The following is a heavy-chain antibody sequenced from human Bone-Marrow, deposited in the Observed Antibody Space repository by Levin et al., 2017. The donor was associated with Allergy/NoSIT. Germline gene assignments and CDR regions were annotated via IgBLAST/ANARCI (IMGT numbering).Heavy chain of an antibody. J-gene: IGHJ4*02. Sequence: PGGSLRLSCAASGFTFSNYWMNWVRQAPGPGLEWVANIEQDGSEKNYVDSVKGRFTISRDNAKNSLYLQFDSLTADDKAVYYCAGGSVWLIEYWGQGTLVTVSS. CDR1: GFTFSNYW. CDR2: IEQDGSEK. V-gene: IGHV3-7*04. D-gene: IGHD6-19*01. CDR3: AGGSVWLIEY.